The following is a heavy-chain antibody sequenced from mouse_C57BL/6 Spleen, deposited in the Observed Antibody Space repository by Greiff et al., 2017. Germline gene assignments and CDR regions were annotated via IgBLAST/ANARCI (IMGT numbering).Heavy chain of an antibody. D-gene: IGHD1-1*01. J-gene: IGHJ1*03. CDR2: IYPGDGDT. Sequence: VKLQESGPELVKPGASVKISCKASGYAFSSSWMNWVKQRPGKGLEWIGRIYPGDGDTNYNGKFKGKATLTADKSSSTAYMQLSSLTSEDSAVYFCARYYYYGSSSYWYFDVWGTGTTVTVSS. CDR3: ARYYYYGSSSYWYFDV. V-gene: IGHV1-82*01. CDR1: GYAFSSSW.